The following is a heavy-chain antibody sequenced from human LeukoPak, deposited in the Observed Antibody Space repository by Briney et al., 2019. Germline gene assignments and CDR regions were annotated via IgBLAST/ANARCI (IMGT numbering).Heavy chain of an antibody. D-gene: IGHD2-2*01. V-gene: IGHV3-23*01. Sequence: GGSLRLSCAASGFTFSSYWMSWVRQAPGKGLEWVSAIGRSGANSYYATSVKGRFSVSRDNTKNTFHLQMNSLRAEDTAIYYCAKLQTAVVPAATLGCDSWGQGTLVTVSS. CDR2: IGRSGANS. CDR3: AKLQTAVVPAATLGCDS. CDR1: GFTFSSYW. J-gene: IGHJ4*02.